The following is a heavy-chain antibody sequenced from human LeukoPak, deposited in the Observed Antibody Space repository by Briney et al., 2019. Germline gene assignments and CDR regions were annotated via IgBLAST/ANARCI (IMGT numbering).Heavy chain of an antibody. V-gene: IGHV1-46*01. J-gene: IGHJ6*02. D-gene: IGHD3-3*01. CDR2: INPSGGST. CDR3: ASADFWSGYYTPSYYGMDV. Sequence: GASVKVSCKASGYTFTSYYMHWVRQAPGQGLEWMGIINPSGGSTSYAQKFQGRVTMTRDTSTSTVYMELSSLRSEDTAVYYCASADFWSGYYTPSYYGMDVWGQGTTVTVSS. CDR1: GYTFTSYY.